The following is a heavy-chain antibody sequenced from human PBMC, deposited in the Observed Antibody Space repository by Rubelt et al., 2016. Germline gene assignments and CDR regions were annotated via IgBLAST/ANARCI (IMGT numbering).Heavy chain of an antibody. D-gene: IGHD6-19*01. CDR1: GGSFSGYY. CDR3: ARAGVAVAGTGWNWFDP. V-gene: IGHV4-34*01. CDR2: IDHSERT. J-gene: IGHJ5*02. Sequence: QVQLQQWGAGLLKPSETLSLTCAVYGGSFSGYYWSWIRQPPGKGLEWIGEIDHSERTTYNPSLKSRGTISVDTSKNQFSLKLSSVTAADTAVYYCARAGVAVAGTGWNWFDPWGQGTLVTVSS.